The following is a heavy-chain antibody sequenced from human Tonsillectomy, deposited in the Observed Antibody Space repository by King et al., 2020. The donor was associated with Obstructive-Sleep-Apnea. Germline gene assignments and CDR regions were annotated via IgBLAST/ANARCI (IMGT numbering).Heavy chain of an antibody. J-gene: IGHJ4*02. CDR3: ARGRGSYYESPFDY. CDR1: GGTFSSYV. D-gene: IGHD1-26*01. Sequence: QLVQSGTEVKKPGSSVKVSCKASGGTFSSYVISWVRQAPGQGLEWMGGIIPILDMASNTQKFQGRVTITADKSTSTAYMELNSLRSEDTAVYYCARGRGSYYESPFDYWGQGTLVTVSS. V-gene: IGHV1-69*04. CDR2: IIPILDMA.